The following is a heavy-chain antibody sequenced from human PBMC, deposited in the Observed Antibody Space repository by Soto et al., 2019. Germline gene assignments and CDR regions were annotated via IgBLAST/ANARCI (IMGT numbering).Heavy chain of an antibody. D-gene: IGHD3-16*01. CDR3: AMVDNYVTPTPQDV. CDR2: ISPYSGNT. Sequence: QVQLVQSGDEVRKPGSSVKVSFKASGYIFVNYGIAWVRQAPGQGLEWMGGISPYSGNTHYASKVQGRLTMTTDTSTITADMDLVSLTSEDTGVYYCAMVDNYVTPTPQDVWGQGTTVTVSS. J-gene: IGHJ6*02. V-gene: IGHV1-18*01. CDR1: GYIFVNYG.